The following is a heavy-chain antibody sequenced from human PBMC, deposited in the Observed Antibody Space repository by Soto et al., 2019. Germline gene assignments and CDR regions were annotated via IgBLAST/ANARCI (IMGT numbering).Heavy chain of an antibody. CDR3: ARKYSSGSFDP. Sequence: ASVEVCCTDSGYTFNDYGMRWVRQAPGQRLEWMGWSNVGNGNTKYSQKFQGRVTITRDTSASTAYMELSSLRSEDTAVYYCARKYSSGSFDPWGQGTLVTVSS. J-gene: IGHJ5*02. CDR2: SNVGNGNT. D-gene: IGHD6-19*01. CDR1: GYTFNDYG. V-gene: IGHV1-3*01.